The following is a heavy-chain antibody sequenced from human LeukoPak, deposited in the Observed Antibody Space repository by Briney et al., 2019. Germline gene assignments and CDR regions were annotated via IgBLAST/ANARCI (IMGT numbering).Heavy chain of an antibody. V-gene: IGHV3-20*04. J-gene: IGHJ3*02. CDR3: ARVPYYDILTGAFDT. CDR1: GFIFDDYG. Sequence: GGSLRLSCAASGFIFDDYGMNWVRQGPGKGLEWVSGINWNGGSTGYVDSVKGRFTISRDNAKNSLYLQMNSLRAEDTALYYCARVPYYDILTGAFDTWGQGTMVTVSS. CDR2: INWNGGST. D-gene: IGHD3-9*01.